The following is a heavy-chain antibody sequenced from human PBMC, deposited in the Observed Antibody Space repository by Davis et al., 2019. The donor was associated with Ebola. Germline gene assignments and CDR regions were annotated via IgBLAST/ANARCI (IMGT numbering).Heavy chain of an antibody. J-gene: IGHJ3*02. V-gene: IGHV3-53*01. D-gene: IGHD2-15*01. Sequence: PGGSLRLSCAASGFTVSSNYMSWVRQAPGKGLEWVSVIYSGGSTYYADSVKGRFTISRDNSKNTLYLQMNSLRAEDTAVYYCARTYCSGGSCYWDAFDIWGQGTMVTVSS. CDR1: GFTVSSNY. CDR2: IYSGGST. CDR3: ARTYCSGGSCYWDAFDI.